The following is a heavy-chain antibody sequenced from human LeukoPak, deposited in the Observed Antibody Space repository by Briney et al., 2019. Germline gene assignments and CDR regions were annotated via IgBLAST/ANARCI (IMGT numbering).Heavy chain of an antibody. V-gene: IGHV3-21*01. D-gene: IGHD2-2*01. CDR1: GFTFSSYS. CDR3: ARDGGYCSSTSCYQDYYYYYMDV. Sequence: GGSLRLSCAASGFTFSSYSMTWVRQAPGKGLEWVSSISSSSSYIYYADSVKGRFTISRDNAKNSLYLQMNSLRAEDTAVYYCARDGGYCSSTSCYQDYYYYYMDVWGKGTTVTVSS. CDR2: ISSSSSYI. J-gene: IGHJ6*03.